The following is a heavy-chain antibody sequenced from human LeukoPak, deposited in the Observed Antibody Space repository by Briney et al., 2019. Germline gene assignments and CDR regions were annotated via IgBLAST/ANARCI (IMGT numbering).Heavy chain of an antibody. Sequence: SETLSLTCAVYSGSFSGYYWSWIRQPPGKGLEWIGEINHSGSTNYNPSLKSRVTISVDTSKNQFSLKLSSVTAADTAVYYCARGFSISRKRGIGYWGQGTLVTVSS. J-gene: IGHJ4*02. CDR3: ARGFSISRKRGIGY. CDR2: INHSGST. D-gene: IGHD7-27*01. CDR1: SGSFSGYY. V-gene: IGHV4-34*01.